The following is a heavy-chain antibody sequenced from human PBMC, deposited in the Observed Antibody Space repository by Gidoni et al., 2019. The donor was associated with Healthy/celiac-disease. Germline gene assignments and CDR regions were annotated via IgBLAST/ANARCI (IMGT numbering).Heavy chain of an antibody. J-gene: IGHJ3*02. D-gene: IGHD1-26*01. CDR2: IYTSGST. CDR3: ARDWGSVGAKHRSAFDI. CDR1: GGSISSYY. Sequence: QVQLQESGPGLVKPSETLSLTCTVAGGSISSYYWSWSRQPAGKGLEWIGRIYTSGSTNYNPSLKSRVTMSVDTSKNQFSLKLSSVTAADTAVYYCARDWGSVGAKHRSAFDIWGQGTMVTVSS. V-gene: IGHV4-4*07.